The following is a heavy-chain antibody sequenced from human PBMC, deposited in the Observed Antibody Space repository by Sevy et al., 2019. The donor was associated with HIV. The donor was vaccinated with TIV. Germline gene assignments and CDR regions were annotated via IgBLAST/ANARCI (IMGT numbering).Heavy chain of an antibody. CDR3: ARDQRGDKTQD. V-gene: IGHV3-48*01. CDR2: ISSSSDVI. Sequence: GGSLRLSCAASGFTFSTYPMNWVRQAPGKELEWISYISSSSDVIQYADSVKGRFTISRDNAKNSLYLQMNGLRAEDTAGYYCARDQRGDKTQDWGQGTLVTVSS. CDR1: GFTFSTYP. J-gene: IGHJ4*02. D-gene: IGHD3-16*01.